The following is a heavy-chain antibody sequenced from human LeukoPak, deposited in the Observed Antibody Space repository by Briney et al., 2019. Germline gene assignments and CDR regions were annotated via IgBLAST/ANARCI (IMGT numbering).Heavy chain of an antibody. D-gene: IGHD3-10*01. V-gene: IGHV3-15*01. CDR1: GFTFRNAY. Sequence: GGSLRLSCAASGFTFRNAYMNWVRQAPGKGLEWVGRIRSKSDGGTTDYAAPVKGRFTISRDDSKKMVHLQMNSLKAEDTAMYYCTTYLWFGESLRTDVWGKGTTVTVSS. CDR2: IRSKSDGGTT. CDR3: TTYLWFGESLRTDV. J-gene: IGHJ6*04.